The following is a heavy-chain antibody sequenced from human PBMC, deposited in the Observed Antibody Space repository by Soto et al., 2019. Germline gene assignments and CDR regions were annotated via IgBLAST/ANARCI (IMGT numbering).Heavy chain of an antibody. Sequence: EVQLVESGGGLVQPGGSLRLSCAASGFTFSSYSMNWVRQAPGKGLEWVSYISAGSSTIYYADSVKGRFTISRDNAKNSVYLQMNSLRGEDTAVYYCARGDSSGWYSHYWGQGTLVTVSS. CDR3: ARGDSSGWYSHY. CDR1: GFTFSSYS. J-gene: IGHJ4*02. V-gene: IGHV3-48*01. D-gene: IGHD6-19*01. CDR2: ISAGSSTI.